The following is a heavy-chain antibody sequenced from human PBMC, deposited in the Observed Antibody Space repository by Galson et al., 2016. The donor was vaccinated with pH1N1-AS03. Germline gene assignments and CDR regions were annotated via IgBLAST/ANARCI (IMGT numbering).Heavy chain of an antibody. CDR1: GFTFDDYA. Sequence: SLRLSCAASGFTFDDYAMHWVRQAPGKRLEWVSGISWDSGNIDYADSVKGRFTISRDNAKNSLYLQMNSLSAEDTAFYYCAKSPGYCSAGSCSDQGYFDYWGQGTLVTVSS. V-gene: IGHV3-9*01. D-gene: IGHD2-15*01. CDR3: AKSPGYCSAGSCSDQGYFDY. J-gene: IGHJ4*01. CDR2: ISWDSGNI.